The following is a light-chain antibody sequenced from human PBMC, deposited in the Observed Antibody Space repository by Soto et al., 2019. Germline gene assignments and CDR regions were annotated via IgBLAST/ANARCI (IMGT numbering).Light chain of an antibody. J-gene: IGKJ1*01. Sequence: EIVMTQSPATLSVSPGERATLSCRASLSVSSDLAWYQQKPGQAPRLLIYDASTRATGIPARFRGSGSGTEFTLTISSLQSEDFAVYHCQQYYKWPQTFGQGTKVDIK. CDR3: QQYYKWPQT. CDR2: DAS. V-gene: IGKV3-15*01. CDR1: LSVSSD.